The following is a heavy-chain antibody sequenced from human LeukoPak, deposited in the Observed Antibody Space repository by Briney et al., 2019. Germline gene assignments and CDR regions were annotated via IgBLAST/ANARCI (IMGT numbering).Heavy chain of an antibody. V-gene: IGHV3-15*01. CDR2: IKNKTDGGTT. CDR1: GFTFNNAW. D-gene: IGHD6-25*01. CDR3: TTEASGI. J-gene: IGHJ3*02. Sequence: PGGSLRLSCAASGFTFNNAWMNWVRQAPGKGLEWVGRIKNKTDGGTTDYAAPVKGRFTISRDDSKNTLYLQMNSLKTEDTAVYYCTTEASGIWGQGTMVTVSS.